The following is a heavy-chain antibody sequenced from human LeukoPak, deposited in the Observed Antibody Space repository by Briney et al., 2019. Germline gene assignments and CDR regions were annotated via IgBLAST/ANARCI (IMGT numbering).Heavy chain of an antibody. J-gene: IGHJ6*02. CDR2: INWNGGST. Sequence: GGSLRLSCAASGFTFSSYSMNWVRQAPGKGLEWVSGINWNGGSTGYADSVKGRFTISRDNAKNSLYLQMNSLRAEDTALYHCARDEPFSGSYPGRDGDYYGMDVWGQGTTVTVSS. CDR3: ARDEPFSGSYPGRDGDYYGMDV. CDR1: GFTFSSYS. D-gene: IGHD1-26*01. V-gene: IGHV3-20*01.